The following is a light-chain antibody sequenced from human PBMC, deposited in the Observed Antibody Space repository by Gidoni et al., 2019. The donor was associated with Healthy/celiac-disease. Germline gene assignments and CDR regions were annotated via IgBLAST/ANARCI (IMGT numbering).Light chain of an antibody. V-gene: IGKV3-11*01. CDR2: DAS. CDR1: QSVSSY. J-gene: IGKJ5*01. Sequence: EIVLTQSPATLSLSPGERATLSCRASQSVSSYLAWYQQKPGQATRLLIYDASNRATGIPARFSGSGSGTDFTLTISSLEPEDFAVYYCQQRSNWPPGITFXXXTRLEIK. CDR3: QQRSNWPPGIT.